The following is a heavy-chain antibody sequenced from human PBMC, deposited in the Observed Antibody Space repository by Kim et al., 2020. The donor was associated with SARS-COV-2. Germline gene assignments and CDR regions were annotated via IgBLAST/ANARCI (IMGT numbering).Heavy chain of an antibody. CDR3: ARDCIAVAGPYYYYYGMDV. D-gene: IGHD6-19*01. Sequence: GGSLRLSCAASGFTFSSYWMSWVRQAPGKGLEWVANIKQDGSEKYYVDSVKGRFTISRDNAKNSLYLQMNSLRAEDTAVYYCARDCIAVAGPYYYYYGMDVWGQGTTVTVSS. CDR1: GFTFSSYW. V-gene: IGHV3-7*03. J-gene: IGHJ6*02. CDR2: IKQDGSEK.